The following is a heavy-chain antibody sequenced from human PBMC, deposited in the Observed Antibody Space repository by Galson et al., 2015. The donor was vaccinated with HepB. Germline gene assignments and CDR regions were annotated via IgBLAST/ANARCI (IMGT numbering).Heavy chain of an antibody. CDR1: GFTFSSYG. CDR2: ININSGNT. J-gene: IGHJ3*02. V-gene: IGHV1-18*01. Sequence: SVKVSCKASGFTFSSYGITWVRQAPGQGLEWMGWININSGNTNYAQNLQARVTMTTDISTTTVYMELRSLRSDDTAMYYCARIDYYDDTGRGTFDIWGQGTKVIVSS. D-gene: IGHD3-22*01. CDR3: ARIDYYDDTGRGTFDI.